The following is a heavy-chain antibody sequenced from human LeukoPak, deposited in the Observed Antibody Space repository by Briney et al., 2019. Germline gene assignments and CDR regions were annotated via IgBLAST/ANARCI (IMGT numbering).Heavy chain of an antibody. CDR2: ISSSSYT. J-gene: IGHJ4*02. V-gene: IGHV3-11*06. D-gene: IGHD3-10*01. CDR1: GFTFSDYY. Sequence: GGSLRLSCAASGFTFSDYYMSWIRQAPGKGLEWVSYISSSSYTNYADSVKGRFTISRDNAKNSLYLQMNSLRAEDTAVYYCARDRRTQTGSYYWDYFDYWGQGTLVTVSS. CDR3: ARDRRTQTGSYYWDYFDY.